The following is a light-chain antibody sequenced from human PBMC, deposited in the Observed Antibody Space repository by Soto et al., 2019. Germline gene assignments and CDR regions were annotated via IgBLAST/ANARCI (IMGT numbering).Light chain of an antibody. J-gene: IGKJ4*01. V-gene: IGKV3-20*01. Sequence: EFVLTQSPGTLSLSPGEIATLSCRASQSVSSSFLAWYQQKPGQAPRILLYGASTRATGIPDRFSGSGSGTDFTLTISRLEPEDFAVYYCQQYGSSPPLTFGGGTKVEIK. CDR3: QQYGSSPPLT. CDR2: GAS. CDR1: QSVSSSF.